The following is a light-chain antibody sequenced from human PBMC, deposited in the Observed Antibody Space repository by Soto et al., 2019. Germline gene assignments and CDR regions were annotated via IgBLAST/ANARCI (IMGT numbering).Light chain of an antibody. V-gene: IGLV1-40*01. CDR1: SSNIGAGYD. J-gene: IGLJ1*01. Sequence: QSVLTQPPSVSGAPGQRVTISCTGSSSNIGAGYDVHWYQQFPGTAPKLPIYGNSNRPSGVPDRFSGSKSGTSASLAITGLQAEDEADYYCQSYDSSLSGVFGSGTKLTVL. CDR3: QSYDSSLSGV. CDR2: GNS.